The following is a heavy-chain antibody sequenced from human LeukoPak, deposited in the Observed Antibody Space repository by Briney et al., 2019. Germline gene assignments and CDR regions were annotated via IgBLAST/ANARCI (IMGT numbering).Heavy chain of an antibody. V-gene: IGHV4-4*02. CDR1: GGSISSSNW. J-gene: IGHJ4*02. CDR3: ASVGERRSRYSSSWYGY. CDR2: IYHSGST. Sequence: SGTLSLTCAVSGGSISSSNWWSWVRQPPGKGLEWIGEIYHSGSTSYNPSLKSRVTISVDKSKNQFSLKLSSVTAADTAVYYCASVGERRSRYSSSWYGYWGQGTLVTVSS. D-gene: IGHD6-13*01.